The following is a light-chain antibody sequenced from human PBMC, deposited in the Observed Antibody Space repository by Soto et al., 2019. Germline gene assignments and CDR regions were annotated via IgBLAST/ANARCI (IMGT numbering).Light chain of an antibody. CDR2: EVT. CDR1: SGDIGSYNR. Sequence: QSALTQPASVSGSPGQSITISCTGTSGDIGSYNRVSWCQQHPGKAPKLIIYEVTDRPSGVSNRFSGSKSGNTASLTISGLQAEDEAAYYCSSYTNINTRACVFGTGTKVTV. J-gene: IGLJ1*01. V-gene: IGLV2-14*01. CDR3: SSYTNINTRACV.